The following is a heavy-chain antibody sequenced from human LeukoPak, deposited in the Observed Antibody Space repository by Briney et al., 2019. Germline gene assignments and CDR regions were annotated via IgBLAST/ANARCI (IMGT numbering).Heavy chain of an antibody. D-gene: IGHD5-12*01. CDR1: GGSISTYY. V-gene: IGHV4-59*12. Sequence: SETLSLTCTVSGGSISTYYWSWIRQPPGKGLEWIGYIYYTGSTSYNPSLKSRVTISLDTSKNQFSLKLSSVTAADTAVYYCARSYSGYDRFDYWGQGTLVTVSS. CDR3: ARSYSGYDRFDY. CDR2: IYYTGST. J-gene: IGHJ4*02.